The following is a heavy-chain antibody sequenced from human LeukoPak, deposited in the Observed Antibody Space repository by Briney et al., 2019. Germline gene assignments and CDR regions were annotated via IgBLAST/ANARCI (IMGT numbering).Heavy chain of an antibody. V-gene: IGHV1-46*01. CDR1: GYTFTSYY. CDR2: INPSGGST. J-gene: IGHJ4*02. Sequence: ASVKVSCKASGYTFTSYYMHWVRQAPGQGLEWMGIINPSGGSTSYAQKFQGRVTMTRDTSTGTVYMELSSLRSEDTAVYYCAREYMRTYGDVVRWGQGTLVTVSS. CDR3: AREYMRTYGDVVR. D-gene: IGHD4-17*01.